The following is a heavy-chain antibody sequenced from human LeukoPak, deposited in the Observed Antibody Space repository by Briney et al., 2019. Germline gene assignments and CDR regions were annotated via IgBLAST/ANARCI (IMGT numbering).Heavy chain of an antibody. CDR2: SYWDDDK. CDR3: AHAYCGRSSCHPYFYYNMDV. Sequence: SGPTLVKPTQTLTLTFSFSGFSLSSSGMGVGWIRQPPGKALEWLALSYWDDDKRYSPSLKSRLTIAQDTSQNEVVLTMTNVDTVDTAIYYCAHAYCGRSSCHPYFYYNMDVWGKGTTVTVSS. CDR1: GFSLSSSGMG. V-gene: IGHV2-5*02. D-gene: IGHD2-21*01. J-gene: IGHJ6*03.